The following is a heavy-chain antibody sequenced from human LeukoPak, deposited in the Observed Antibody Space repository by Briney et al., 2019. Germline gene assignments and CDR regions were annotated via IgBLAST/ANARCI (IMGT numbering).Heavy chain of an antibody. D-gene: IGHD1-26*01. CDR1: GDAIRSTYYY. V-gene: IGHV4-39*01. J-gene: IGHJ4*02. Sequence: SETLSLTCSVSGDAIRSTYYYWAWIRQPPGKGLEWIGSIYHSESNYRNSSLKSRGTLSVDRTKNQFSLKLRSVTVADTAVYYCARQRRVGPAGGFYFENWGQGTLVTVSS. CDR3: ARQRRVGPAGGFYFEN. CDR2: IYHSESN.